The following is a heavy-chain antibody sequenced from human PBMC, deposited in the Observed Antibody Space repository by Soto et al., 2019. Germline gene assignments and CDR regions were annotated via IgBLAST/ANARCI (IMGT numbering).Heavy chain of an antibody. J-gene: IGHJ5*02. CDR1: GFTFDDYA. Sequence: GGSPRLCCSASGFTFDDYAMHWVRQAPGKGLEWVSGISWNSGSIGYADSVKGRFTISRDNAKNSLYLQMNSLRAEDTALYYCAKDNLGYSSSWSWFDPWGQGTLVTVSS. D-gene: IGHD6-13*01. V-gene: IGHV3-9*01. CDR2: ISWNSGSI. CDR3: AKDNLGYSSSWSWFDP.